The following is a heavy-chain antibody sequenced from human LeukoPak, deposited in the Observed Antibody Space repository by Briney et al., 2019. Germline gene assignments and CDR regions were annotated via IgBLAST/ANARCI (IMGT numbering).Heavy chain of an antibody. D-gene: IGHD6-13*01. J-gene: IGHJ4*02. V-gene: IGHV4-61*01. CDR3: ARDRGNYFDY. Sequence: SETLSLTCAVSGGSVSSGTYYWSWVRQPPGKGLEWIGYMFYTGSTNYNPSLKSRVSISLDTSKNQFSLKLTSMTAADTAVYYCARDRGNYFDYWGQGTLVTVSS. CDR2: MFYTGST. CDR1: GGSVSSGTYY.